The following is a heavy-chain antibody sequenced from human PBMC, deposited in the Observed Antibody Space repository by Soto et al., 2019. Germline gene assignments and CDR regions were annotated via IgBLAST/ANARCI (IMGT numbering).Heavy chain of an antibody. J-gene: IGHJ6*02. CDR3: ASRGTPHYAILTGPPSYYGMDV. CDR2: LMPIFGTA. V-gene: IGHV1-69*13. D-gene: IGHD3-9*01. CDR1: GGTFSSYA. Sequence: GASVKVSCQASGGTFSSYAISWVRQAPGQGLEWMGGLMPIFGTANYAQKFQGRVAITADESTSTAYMELSSLRSEDTAVYYCASRGTPHYAILTGPPSYYGMDVWGQGTTVTVSS.